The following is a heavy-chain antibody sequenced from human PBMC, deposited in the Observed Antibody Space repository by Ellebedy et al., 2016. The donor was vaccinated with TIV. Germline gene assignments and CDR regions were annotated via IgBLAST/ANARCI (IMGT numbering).Heavy chain of an antibody. CDR3: ARVAGRYWFDP. V-gene: IGHV1-8*02. CDR2: MNPNSGNT. D-gene: IGHD3-9*01. J-gene: IGHJ5*02. CDR1: GYTFTSYD. Sequence: AASVKVSCKASGYTFTSYDINWVRQATGQGLEWMGWMNPNSGNTGYAQKLQGRVTMTTDTSTRTAYMELRSLRSDDTAVYYCARVAGRYWFDPWGQGTLVTVSS.